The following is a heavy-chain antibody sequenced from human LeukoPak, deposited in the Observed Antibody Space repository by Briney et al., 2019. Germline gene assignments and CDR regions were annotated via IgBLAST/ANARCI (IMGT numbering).Heavy chain of an antibody. V-gene: IGHV4-38-2*02. J-gene: IGHJ4*02. D-gene: IGHD6-6*01. Sequence: PSETLSLTCTVSGYSISSGYYWGWIRQPPGKGLEWIGSIYHSGSTYYNPSLKSRVTISVDTSKNQFSLELRSVTAADTAVYYCARDLGYSSSRHYWGQGTLVTVSS. CDR2: IYHSGST. CDR3: ARDLGYSSSRHY. CDR1: GYSISSGYY.